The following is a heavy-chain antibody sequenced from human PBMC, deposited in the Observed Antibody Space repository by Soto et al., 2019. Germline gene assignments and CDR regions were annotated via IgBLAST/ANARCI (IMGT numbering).Heavy chain of an antibody. Sequence: QVQVMESGGGLVKPGGSLRLSCEASGFTFSDHYMSWARQAPGKGLEWVSHISNSGNAMYYADSVKGRFTISRDNAKNSLYLQMNNLRAEDTAVYYCARDRQTSSYIGLDVWGQWNTVIVSS. V-gene: IGHV3-11*01. CDR2: ISNSGNAM. J-gene: IGHJ6*02. CDR3: ARDRQTSSYIGLDV. D-gene: IGHD4-4*01. CDR1: GFTFSDHY.